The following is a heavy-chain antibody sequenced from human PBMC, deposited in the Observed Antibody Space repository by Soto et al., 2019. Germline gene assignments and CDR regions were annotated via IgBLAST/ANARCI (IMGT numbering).Heavy chain of an antibody. CDR2: ITWNSGRV. J-gene: IGHJ4*02. CDR3: AKDRGDYGDFSLLFDY. D-gene: IGHD4-17*01. CDR1: GFTFNDYA. V-gene: IGHV3-9*01. Sequence: EVQLVESGGGLVQPGRSLRLSCAASGFTFNDYAMHWVRQVPGKGLEWVSGITWNSGRVAYADSVRGRFTISRDNAKNYLYMQMNNLRPEDTALFYCAKDRGDYGDFSLLFDYWGQGSLVNVSS.